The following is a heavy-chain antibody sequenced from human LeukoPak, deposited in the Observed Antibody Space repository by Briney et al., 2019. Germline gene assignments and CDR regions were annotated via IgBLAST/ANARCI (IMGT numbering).Heavy chain of an antibody. J-gene: IGHJ4*02. Sequence: MSSETLSLTCIVSGGSISSSNYYWGWIRQSPGKGLEWIGSIYYSGSTYNNPSLKSRVTISVDTSKNQFSLKLSSVTAADTAVYYCARSSADQDIVVVVAATPNYFDYWGQGTLVTVSS. CDR2: IYYSGST. CDR3: ARSSADQDIVVVVAATPNYFDY. V-gene: IGHV4-39*07. CDR1: GGSISSSNYY. D-gene: IGHD2-15*01.